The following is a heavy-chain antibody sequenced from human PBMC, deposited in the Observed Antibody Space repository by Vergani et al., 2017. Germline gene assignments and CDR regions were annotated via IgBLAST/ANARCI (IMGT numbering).Heavy chain of an antibody. V-gene: IGHV3-21*01. J-gene: IGHJ1*01. CDR3: ASGVPGYQLATQYFQH. CDR2: ISSSSSYR. D-gene: IGHD2-2*01. Sequence: EVQLVESGGGLVKPGGSLRLSCVASGFTFGSYSMNWVRQAPGKGLEWVSFISSSSSYRYYADSVKGRFTISRDNGEYSLLLQMNSLRPEDTAVYYCASGVPGYQLATQYFQHWVEGTLVTVRS. CDR1: GFTFGSYS.